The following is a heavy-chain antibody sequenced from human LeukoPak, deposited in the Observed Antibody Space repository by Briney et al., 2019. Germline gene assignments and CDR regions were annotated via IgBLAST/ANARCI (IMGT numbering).Heavy chain of an antibody. D-gene: IGHD1-14*01. CDR2: FGGGGNT. J-gene: IGHJ4*02. CDR3: ARHWTGTKSFDY. V-gene: IGHV3-23*01. CDR1: GFTFSTYA. Sequence: PGGSLRLSCAASGFTFSTYAMSWVRQAPGTGLEWVSAFGGGGNTYYADSVKGRFTISRDNSKNTLYLQMNSLRVEDTAVYHCARHWTGTKSFDYWGQGTLVTVSS.